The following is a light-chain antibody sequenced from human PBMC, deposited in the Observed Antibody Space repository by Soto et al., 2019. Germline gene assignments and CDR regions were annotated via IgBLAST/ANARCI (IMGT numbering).Light chain of an antibody. CDR2: DTT. J-gene: IGKJ4*01. Sequence: EIVLTQSPATLSLSPGERATLSCRASQSVSFYLAWYQQKPGQAPRLLIYDTTNRATGIPARFSGSGSGTDFTLTISSLEPEDFAVYYCQQYGGSLLTFGGGTKVEIK. V-gene: IGKV3-11*01. CDR3: QQYGGSLLT. CDR1: QSVSFY.